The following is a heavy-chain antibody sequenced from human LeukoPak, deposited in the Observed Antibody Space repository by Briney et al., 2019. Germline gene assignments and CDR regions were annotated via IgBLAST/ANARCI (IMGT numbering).Heavy chain of an antibody. V-gene: IGHV4-39*01. D-gene: IGHD3-22*01. CDR3: ASGGPGSGYYYVWFDP. Sequence: PSETLSLTCTVSGASIDSSSYYWGWLRQPPGKGLEWIGSIYYSGSTYYNPSLKSRVTISVDTSKNQFSLKLSSVTAADTAVYYCASGGPGSGYYYVWFDPWGQGTLVTVSS. CDR1: GASIDSSSYY. J-gene: IGHJ5*02. CDR2: IYYSGST.